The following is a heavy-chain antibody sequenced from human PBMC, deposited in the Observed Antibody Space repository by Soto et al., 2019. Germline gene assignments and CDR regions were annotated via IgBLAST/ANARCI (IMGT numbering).Heavy chain of an antibody. D-gene: IGHD2-8*01. Sequence: SETLSLTCTVSGGSISNFYWSWIRQPPWKGLEWIGYISYSGNTNYNPSLKSRVSISVDTSKNQLSLNLTSVTAADTAVYYCARAPMVLSRSYFDSWGQGTPVTVSS. CDR1: GGSISNFY. CDR3: ARAPMVLSRSYFDS. CDR2: ISYSGNT. J-gene: IGHJ4*02. V-gene: IGHV4-59*01.